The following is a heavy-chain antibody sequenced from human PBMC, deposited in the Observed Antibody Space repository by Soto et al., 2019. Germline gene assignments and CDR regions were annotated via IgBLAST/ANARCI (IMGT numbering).Heavy chain of an antibody. V-gene: IGHV4-30-4*01. J-gene: IGHJ4*02. Sequence: QVQLQESGPGLVKPSQTLSLTCTVSGASISGGDYYWTWIRQPPGKGLEWIGSIYYTGNTYSNPHLESRLSISVDPSNNQFALRLTSVTAPDTAIYYCARATYDSSTCYLDYWGQGTLVTVSS. CDR3: ARATYDSSTCYLDY. D-gene: IGHD3-22*01. CDR2: IYYTGNT. CDR1: GASISGGDYY.